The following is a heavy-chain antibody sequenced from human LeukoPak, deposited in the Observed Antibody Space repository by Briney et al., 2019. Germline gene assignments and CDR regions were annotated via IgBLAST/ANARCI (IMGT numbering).Heavy chain of an antibody. CDR2: IKSKTDGGTT. V-gene: IGHV3-15*01. D-gene: IGHD2-15*01. J-gene: IGHJ1*01. CDR3: TTVDQQPNVVHEYFQH. CDR1: GFTFSNAW. Sequence: GGSLRLSCAASGFTFSNAWMSWVRQAPGKGLKWVGRIKSKTDGGTTDYAAPVKGRFTISRDDSKNTLYLQMNSLKTEDTAVYYCTTVDQQPNVVHEYFQHWGQGTLVTVSS.